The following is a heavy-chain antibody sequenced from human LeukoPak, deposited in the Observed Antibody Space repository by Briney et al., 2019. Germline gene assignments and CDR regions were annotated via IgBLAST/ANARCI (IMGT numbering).Heavy chain of an antibody. Sequence: GGSLRLSCAASGFTFSSYTMNWVRQAPGKGLEWVSSISSRSIYIYYADSMKGRFTISRDNAKNSLYLQMNSLRAEDTAVYYCASDRYYYGSGSYYSGAFDYWGQGTLVTVSS. CDR2: ISSRSIYI. CDR1: GFTFSSYT. D-gene: IGHD3-10*01. CDR3: ASDRYYYGSGSYYSGAFDY. J-gene: IGHJ4*02. V-gene: IGHV3-21*01.